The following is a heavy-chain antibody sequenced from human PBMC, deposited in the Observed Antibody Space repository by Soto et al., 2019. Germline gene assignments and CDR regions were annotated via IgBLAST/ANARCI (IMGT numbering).Heavy chain of an antibody. CDR3: TTSTVTTCSSGWADFDY. CDR1: GFTFSNAW. J-gene: IGHJ4*02. CDR2: IKSKTDGGTT. D-gene: IGHD4-4*01. Sequence: PGGSLRLSCAASGFTFSNAWMSWVRQAQGKGLEWVGRIKSKTDGGTTDYAAPVKGRFTISRDDSNNTLYLQMNSLKTEDTAVYYSTTSTVTTCSSGWADFDYWGQGTLVTVSS. V-gene: IGHV3-15*01.